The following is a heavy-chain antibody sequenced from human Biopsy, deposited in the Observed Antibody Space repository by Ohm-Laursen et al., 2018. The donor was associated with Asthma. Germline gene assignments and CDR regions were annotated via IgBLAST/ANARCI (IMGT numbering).Heavy chain of an antibody. CDR3: ASGPEWYGLDV. CDR2: IYHSGPT. D-gene: IGHD3-3*01. V-gene: IGHV4-4*02. CDR1: GGSIISSSW. J-gene: IGHJ6*02. Sequence: TLSLTCTVSGGSIISSSWWSWVRQTPGKGLEWIGEIYHSGPTNYNPSLKSRVTISVDKSKNQFSLKLTSVTAADTAVYYCASGPEWYGLDVWGQGTTVTVSS.